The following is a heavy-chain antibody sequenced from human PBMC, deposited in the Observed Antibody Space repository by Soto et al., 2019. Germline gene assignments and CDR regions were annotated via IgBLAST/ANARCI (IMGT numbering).Heavy chain of an antibody. V-gene: IGHV4-4*07. Sequence: PSETLSLTCSVSGVSMRNSYWTWIRQSAGKGLEWIGGISISRNTNYNPSLNSRLTMSLDMSKNQFSLRLTSVTAADTAVYFCARYRFSGTRWSKFDYWGQGTLVTVSS. CDR1: GVSMRNSY. D-gene: IGHD3-16*02. CDR3: ARYRFSGTRWSKFDY. CDR2: ISISRNT. J-gene: IGHJ4*02.